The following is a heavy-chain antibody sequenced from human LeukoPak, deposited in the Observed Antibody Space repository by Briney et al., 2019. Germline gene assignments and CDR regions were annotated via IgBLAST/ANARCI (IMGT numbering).Heavy chain of an antibody. D-gene: IGHD4-23*01. Sequence: GGSLRLSCAASGFTFSSYSMNWVRQAPGKGLEWVSSISSSSSYIYYADSVKGRFTISRDNAKNSLYLQMNSLRAEDMAVYYCARDPNRLADYGGDYFDHWGQGTLVTVSS. J-gene: IGHJ4*02. CDR2: ISSSSSYI. CDR3: ARDPNRLADYGGDYFDH. CDR1: GFTFSSYS. V-gene: IGHV3-21*01.